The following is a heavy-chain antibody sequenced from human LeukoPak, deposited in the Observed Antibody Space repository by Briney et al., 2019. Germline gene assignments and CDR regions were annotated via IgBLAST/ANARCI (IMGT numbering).Heavy chain of an antibody. CDR1: GFTFSSYP. CDR2: IDGSGGSI. D-gene: IGHD7-27*01. CDR3: ARRDSSGYFDY. J-gene: IGHJ4*02. Sequence: GGSLRLSCAASGFTFSSYPMIWVSQAPGRGLEWVSTIDGSGGSIYYADSVKGRFTVSRDNSKSMLYVQMNSLRAEDTAVYYCARRDSSGYFDYWGQGVLVTVSS. V-gene: IGHV3-23*01.